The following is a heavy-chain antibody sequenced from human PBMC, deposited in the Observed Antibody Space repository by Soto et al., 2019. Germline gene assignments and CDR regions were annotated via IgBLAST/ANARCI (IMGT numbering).Heavy chain of an antibody. J-gene: IGHJ4*02. Sequence: GESLKISCAASGFTFSSYSMNWVRQAPGKGLEWVSSISSSSSYIYYADSVKGRFTISRDNTKNSLYLQMNSLRAEDTAVYYCARTTLGALDYWGQGTLVTVSS. CDR1: GFTFSSYS. CDR3: ARTTLGALDY. CDR2: ISSSSSYI. V-gene: IGHV3-21*01.